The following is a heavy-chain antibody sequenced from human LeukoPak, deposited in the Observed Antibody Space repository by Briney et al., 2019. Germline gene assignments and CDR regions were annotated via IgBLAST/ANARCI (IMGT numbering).Heavy chain of an antibody. CDR2: IYYVGST. D-gene: IGHD2-2*03. CDR3: ARHPGYCSSTSCPRRAFDI. J-gene: IGHJ3*02. CDR1: GGSISSSNW. V-gene: IGHV4-39*01. Sequence: PETLSLTCAVSGGSISSSNWWRWVRQPPGKGLEGIWRIYYVGSTYYNTSLKRPPTLSVDTPKKQFSLRLSSVTAADTAVYYCARHPGYCSSTSCPRRAFDIWGQGTMVTVSS.